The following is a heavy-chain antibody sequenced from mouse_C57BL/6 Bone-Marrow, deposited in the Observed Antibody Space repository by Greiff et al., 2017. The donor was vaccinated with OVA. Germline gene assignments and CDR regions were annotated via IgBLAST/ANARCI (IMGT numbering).Heavy chain of an antibody. CDR3: ARARYSAGYDGDPWVDY. D-gene: IGHD2-2*01. Sequence: EVQVVESGPSLVRPSQTLSLTCTVTGFSINSDCYWIWIRQFPGNKLEYIGYTFYSGITYYNPSLASRTYITRDTSKNQFSLKLRCVTTEDTATYYCARARYSAGYDGDPWVDYWGQGTSVTVSS. CDR2: TFYSGIT. V-gene: IGHV3-3*01. CDR1: GFSINSDCY. J-gene: IGHJ4*01.